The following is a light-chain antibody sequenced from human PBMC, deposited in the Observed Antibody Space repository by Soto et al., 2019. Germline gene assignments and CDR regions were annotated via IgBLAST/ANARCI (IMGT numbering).Light chain of an antibody. J-gene: IGKJ4*01. Sequence: EIVLTQSPGTLSLSPGERATLSCRASQSVSSSYLAWYQQKPGQAPRLLIYGASSRATGIPGRFSGSGSETDFTLTISRLEPEVFAVYYCQPYGTSPETFGGGTKVEIK. CDR3: QPYGTSPET. V-gene: IGKV3-20*01. CDR2: GAS. CDR1: QSVSSSY.